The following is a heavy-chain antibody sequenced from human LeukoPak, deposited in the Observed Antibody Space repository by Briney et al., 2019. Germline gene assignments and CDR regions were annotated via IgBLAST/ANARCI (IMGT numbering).Heavy chain of an antibody. J-gene: IGHJ4*02. Sequence: PGGSLRLSCAASGFTFSKYWMLWVRQAPGKGLESVSRINTDGTVTTYADSVKGRFTVSRDNADNTMFLQMKGVRDEDTAVYYCATKQWLAPPPDSWGQGSPVTVCS. V-gene: IGHV3-74*01. CDR3: ATKQWLAPPPDS. CDR1: GFTFSKYW. D-gene: IGHD6-19*01. CDR2: INTDGTVT.